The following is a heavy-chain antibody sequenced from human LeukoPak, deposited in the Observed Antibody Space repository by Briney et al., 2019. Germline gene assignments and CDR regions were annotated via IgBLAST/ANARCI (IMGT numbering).Heavy chain of an antibody. J-gene: IGHJ5*02. CDR1: GYTSRRYY. V-gene: IGHV1-46*01. CDR2: INSYGGST. D-gene: IGHD4-17*01. Sequence: SVRVSSTAPGYTSRRYYISCVRQAPGQGLEWMGNINSYGGSTNYAQKFQGRVTMTRDTSASTVYIELSSLRSEDTAVYYCVRGLWGTDYGWTDWFNPWGKGTLFTVSS. CDR3: VRGLWGTDYGWTDWFNP.